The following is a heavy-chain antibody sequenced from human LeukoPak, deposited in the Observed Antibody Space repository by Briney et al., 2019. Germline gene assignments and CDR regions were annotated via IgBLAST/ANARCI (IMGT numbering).Heavy chain of an antibody. CDR1: GFTFSSYA. J-gene: IGHJ4*02. V-gene: IGHV3-33*08. CDR2: IWYDGSNK. Sequence: GGSLRLSCAASGFTFSSYAMHWVRQAPGKGLEWVAVIWYDGSNKYYADSVKGRFTISRDNSKNTLYLQMNSLRAEDTAVYYCARDYKAYYYDSILGYWGQGTLVTVSS. CDR3: ARDYKAYYYDSILGY. D-gene: IGHD3-22*01.